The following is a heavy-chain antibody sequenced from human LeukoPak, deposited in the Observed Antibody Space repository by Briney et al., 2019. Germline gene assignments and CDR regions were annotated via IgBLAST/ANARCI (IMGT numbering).Heavy chain of an antibody. D-gene: IGHD3-22*01. CDR2: IYSGGST. CDR3: ARSYYYDSSGYPT. CDR1: GFTVSSNY. Sequence: PGGSLRLSCAASGFTVSSNYMSWVRQAPGKGLEWVSVIYSGGSTYYADSVKGRFTISRDNSKNTLYLQMNSLRAEDTAVYYCARSYYYDSSGYPTWGQGTLVTVSS. J-gene: IGHJ5*02. V-gene: IGHV3-53*01.